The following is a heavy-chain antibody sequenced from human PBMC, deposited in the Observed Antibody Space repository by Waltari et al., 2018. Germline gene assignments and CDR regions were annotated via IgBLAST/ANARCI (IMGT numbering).Heavy chain of an antibody. CDR3: ARAHSGSYSYVNWFDP. D-gene: IGHD1-26*01. V-gene: IGHV4-38-2*01. Sequence: QVQLQESGPGLVKPSETLSLTCAVSGYSISSGYYWGWIRQPPEKGLEWIGSIYHRGSPDYTPAPKSRVTISIDTSKNQFSLRLSSVTAADTAVYYCARAHSGSYSYVNWFDPWGQGTLVTVSS. CDR1: GYSISSGYY. CDR2: IYHRGSP. J-gene: IGHJ5*02.